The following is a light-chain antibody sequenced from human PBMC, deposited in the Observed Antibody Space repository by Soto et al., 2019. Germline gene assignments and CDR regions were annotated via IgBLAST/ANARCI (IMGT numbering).Light chain of an antibody. CDR2: DAS. Sequence: EIVLTQSPGTLSLSPGERATLSCRASQSVSSNQLAWYQQKPGQAPRLLIYDASSRATGIPDRFSGSGSETDFTLTISRLAPEVFALYYCQQYGNSQWSFGPGTKVDIK. CDR1: QSVSSNQ. J-gene: IGKJ3*01. V-gene: IGKV3-20*01. CDR3: QQYGNSQWS.